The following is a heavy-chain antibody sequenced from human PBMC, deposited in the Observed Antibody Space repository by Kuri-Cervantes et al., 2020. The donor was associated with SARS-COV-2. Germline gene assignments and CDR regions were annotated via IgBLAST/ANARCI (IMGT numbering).Heavy chain of an antibody. Sequence: GESLKISCAASGFTFSSYGMHWVRQAPGKGPEWVAFIRYDGSNKYYADSVKGRFTISRDNSKNTLYLQMNSLRAEDTAVYYCAKEVEQLVPWFDPWGQGTLVTVSS. J-gene: IGHJ5*02. D-gene: IGHD6-6*01. V-gene: IGHV3-30*02. CDR1: GFTFSSYG. CDR3: AKEVEQLVPWFDP. CDR2: IRYDGSNK.